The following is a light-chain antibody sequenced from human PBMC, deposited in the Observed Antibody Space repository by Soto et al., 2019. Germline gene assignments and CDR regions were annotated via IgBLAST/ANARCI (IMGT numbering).Light chain of an antibody. V-gene: IGKV3-15*01. Sequence: EIVMTQSPATLSVSPGERDTLSCRASQSVSSNLAWYQQKPGQAPRLLIYVASTRATGIPARISGSGSGTEFTLTISSLQSGDFAIYYCQQYDEWPPSYAFGQGNKLEI. CDR2: VAS. CDR3: QQYDEWPPSYA. CDR1: QSVSSN. J-gene: IGKJ2*01.